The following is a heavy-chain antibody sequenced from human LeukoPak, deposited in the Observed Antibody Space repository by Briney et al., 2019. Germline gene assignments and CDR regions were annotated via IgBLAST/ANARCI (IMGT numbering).Heavy chain of an antibody. CDR1: WFTFSSLA. Sequence: GGFFRLSCAASWFTFSSLAMMWLPPGPGKGLEGVSCISGSGGTTYYADSVKCRFTISRENSKNTLSLQMNSLRVEDTAVYYCAKGTGMAARRTNFAYWGQGTLVTVSS. J-gene: IGHJ4*02. V-gene: IGHV3-23*01. CDR3: AKGTGMAARRTNFAY. D-gene: IGHD6-6*01. CDR2: ISGSGGTT.